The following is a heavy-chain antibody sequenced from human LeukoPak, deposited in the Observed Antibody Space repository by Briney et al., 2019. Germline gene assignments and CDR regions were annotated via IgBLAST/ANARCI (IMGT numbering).Heavy chain of an antibody. V-gene: IGHV3-7*01. CDR2: IKQDGSEK. CDR3: ATSETTYYYDSSVFYYYYGMDV. Sequence: GGSLRLSCAASGFTFSNYWMTWVRQAPGKGLEWVANIKQDGSEKYYVDSVKGRFTISRDNAKNSLYLQMNSLRAEDTAVYYCATSETTYYYDSSVFYYYYGMDVWGQGTTVTVSS. D-gene: IGHD3-22*01. J-gene: IGHJ6*02. CDR1: GFTFSNYW.